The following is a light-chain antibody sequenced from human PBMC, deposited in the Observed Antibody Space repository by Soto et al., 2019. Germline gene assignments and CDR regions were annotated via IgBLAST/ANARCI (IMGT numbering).Light chain of an antibody. J-gene: IGKJ1*01. V-gene: IGKV3-20*01. CDR2: GAS. CDR1: QSVSSSA. Sequence: EIVLTQSPGTLSLSPGERATLSCRASQSVSSSALAWYQQKPGQAPRRLIYGASSRATGIPDRSSGSGSGTDFTLTISRLEPEDFAVYYCQYYGTSPQTFGQGTKVDIK. CDR3: QYYGTSPQT.